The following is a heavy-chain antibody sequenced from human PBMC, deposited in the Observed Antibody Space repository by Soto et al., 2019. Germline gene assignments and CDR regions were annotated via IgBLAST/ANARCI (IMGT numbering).Heavy chain of an antibody. V-gene: IGHV4-61*01. J-gene: IGHJ4*02. CDR2: IYYSGST. CDR1: GGSVSSGSYY. Sequence: SGTLSLTCTVSGGSVSSGSYYWSWIRQPPGKGLEWIGYIYYSGSTNYNPSLKSRVTISVDTSKNQFSLKLSSVTAADTAVYYCAVVVTTGLGGFDYWGQGTLVTVSS. D-gene: IGHD3-22*01. CDR3: AVVVTTGLGGFDY.